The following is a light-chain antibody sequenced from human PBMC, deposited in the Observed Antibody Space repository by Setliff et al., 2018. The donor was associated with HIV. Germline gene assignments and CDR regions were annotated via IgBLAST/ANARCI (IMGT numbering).Light chain of an antibody. V-gene: IGLV2-14*03. J-gene: IGLJ1*01. CDR3: SSYTSSSPYV. Sequence: ALTQPASVSGSPGQSITISCTGTSSDIGSSNFVSWYQQHPGKAPKVMIYNVDKRPSGVSNRFSGSKSGSTASLTISGLQAEDEADYYCSSYTSSSPYVFGTGTKVTVL. CDR2: NVD. CDR1: SSDIGSSNF.